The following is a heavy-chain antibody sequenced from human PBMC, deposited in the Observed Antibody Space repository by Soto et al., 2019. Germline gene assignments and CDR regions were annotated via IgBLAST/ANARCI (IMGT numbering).Heavy chain of an antibody. CDR2: IYYSGST. D-gene: IGHD1-26*01. CDR1: GVSISSYY. Sequence: QVQLQESGPGLVKPSETLSLTCTVSGVSISSYYWTWIRQPPGKGLEWIGYIYYSGSTNYNPSLKSRVTISVDTSNNDFSLKLTSVTAADTAVYYCARHGRYIDLWGRGTLVTVSS. CDR3: ARHGRYIDL. V-gene: IGHV4-59*08. J-gene: IGHJ2*01.